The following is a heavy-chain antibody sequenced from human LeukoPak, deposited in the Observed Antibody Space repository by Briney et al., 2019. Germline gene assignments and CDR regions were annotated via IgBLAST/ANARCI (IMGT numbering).Heavy chain of an antibody. CDR3: AKDDYGDSYDAFDI. D-gene: IGHD4-17*01. CDR1: GFTFSSRDW. CDR2: ISGSGGST. V-gene: IGHV3-23*01. Sequence: GGSLRLSCVASGFTFSSRDWMTWVRQAPGKGLEWVSAISGSGGSTYYADSVKGPFTISRDNSKNTLYLQMNSLRAEDTAVYYCAKDDYGDSYDAFDIWGQGTMVTVSS. J-gene: IGHJ3*02.